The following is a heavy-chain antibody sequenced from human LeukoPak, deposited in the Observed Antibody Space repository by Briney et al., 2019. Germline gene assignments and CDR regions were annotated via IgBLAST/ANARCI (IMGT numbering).Heavy chain of an antibody. CDR1: GYTFTSYG. Sequence: ASVKVSCRASGYTFTSYGISWVRQAPGQGLEWMGWISAYNGNTNYAQKLQGRVTMTTDTSTSTAYMELRSLRSDDTAVYYCARGVTYCYDSSGYYYYYYYMDVWGKGTTVTVSS. CDR2: ISAYNGNT. CDR3: ARGVTYCYDSSGYYYYYYYMDV. V-gene: IGHV1-18*01. D-gene: IGHD3-22*01. J-gene: IGHJ6*03.